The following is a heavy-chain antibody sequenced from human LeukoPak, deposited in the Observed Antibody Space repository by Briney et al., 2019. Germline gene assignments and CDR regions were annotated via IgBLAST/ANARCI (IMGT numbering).Heavy chain of an antibody. CDR3: ARGQLCDILTGFVYPYYYMDV. Sequence: GASVKVSCKASGYTFTGYYMHWVRQASGQGLEWMGWINPNSGGTNYAQKFQGRVTMTRDTSISTAYMELSRLRSDDTAVYYCARGQLCDILTGFVYPYYYMDVWGKGTTVTISS. V-gene: IGHV1-2*02. CDR2: INPNSGGT. D-gene: IGHD3-9*01. CDR1: GYTFTGYY. J-gene: IGHJ6*03.